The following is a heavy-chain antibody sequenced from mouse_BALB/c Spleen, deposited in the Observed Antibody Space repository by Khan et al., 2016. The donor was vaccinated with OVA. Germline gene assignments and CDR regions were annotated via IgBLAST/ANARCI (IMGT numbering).Heavy chain of an antibody. J-gene: IGHJ3*01. CDR2: INPSNGYT. CDR1: GYTFTSYT. Sequence: VKLLESGAELARPGASVKMSCKASGYTFTSYTIHWIKKRPGQGLEWIGYINPSNGYTNYNQKFKDKATLTTDKSSTTAYLQLSSLTSDDSAVYDCVGDGAYHKNDDWFAYWGQGTLVTVSA. CDR3: VGDGAYHKNDDWFAY. D-gene: IGHD2-14*01. V-gene: IGHV1-4*01.